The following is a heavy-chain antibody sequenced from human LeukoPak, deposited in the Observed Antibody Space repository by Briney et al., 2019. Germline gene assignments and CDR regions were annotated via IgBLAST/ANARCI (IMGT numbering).Heavy chain of an antibody. D-gene: IGHD6-19*01. CDR1: GYNFIGHE. CDR2: INPNSGGT. CDR3: ARGSIGVGGTPLMAFDY. V-gene: IGHV1-2*02. Sequence: ASVKVSCKASGYNFIGHEMHWVRQAPGQGPEWMGWINPNSGGTNYAEKFEGRVTMTRDTSITTVYMELSRLRSDDTAVYYSARGSIGVGGTPLMAFDYWGQGTMVTVSS. J-gene: IGHJ3*01.